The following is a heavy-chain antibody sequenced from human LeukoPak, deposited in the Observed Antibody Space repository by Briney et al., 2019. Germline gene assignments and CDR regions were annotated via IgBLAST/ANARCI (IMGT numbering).Heavy chain of an antibody. J-gene: IGHJ6*02. CDR2: ISWNSGSI. CDR1: GFTFDDYA. V-gene: IGHV3-9*01. CDR3: AKSLPEDYYYGMDV. Sequence: GGSLRLSCAASGFTFDDYAMHWVRQAPGKGLEWVSGISWNSGSIGYADSVKGRFTISRDNAKNSLYLQMNSLRAEDTALYYCAKSLPEDYYYGMDVWGQGTTVTVS.